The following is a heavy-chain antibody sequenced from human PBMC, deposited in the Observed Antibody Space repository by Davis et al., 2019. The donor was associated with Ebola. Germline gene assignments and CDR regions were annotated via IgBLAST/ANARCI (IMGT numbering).Heavy chain of an antibody. J-gene: IGHJ3*02. Sequence: GGSLTLSCAASGFTFSNYAMSWVRQAPGKGLEWVSSISVSSIFGGATYYADSVKGRFTISRDNAKNSLYLQMNSLRDEDTAVYYCARNLRLEGAFDIWGQGTMVTVSS. CDR3: ARNLRLEGAFDI. D-gene: IGHD4-11*01. CDR1: GFTFSNYA. CDR2: ISVSSIFGGAT. V-gene: IGHV3-23*01.